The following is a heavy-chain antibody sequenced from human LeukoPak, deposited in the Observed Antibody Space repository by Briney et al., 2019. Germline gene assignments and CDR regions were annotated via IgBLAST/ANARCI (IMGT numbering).Heavy chain of an antibody. Sequence: SETLSLTCTVSGGSISSSSYYWGWIRQPPGKGLEWIGTIYYSGNTYYNPSLKSRVTTSVDTSKNQFSLKMSSVTAADTAVYYCARDSNGYCSGGSCYGGYNWFDPWGQGTLVTVSS. J-gene: IGHJ5*02. CDR1: GGSISSSSYY. D-gene: IGHD2-15*01. V-gene: IGHV4-39*07. CDR3: ARDSNGYCSGGSCYGGYNWFDP. CDR2: IYYSGNT.